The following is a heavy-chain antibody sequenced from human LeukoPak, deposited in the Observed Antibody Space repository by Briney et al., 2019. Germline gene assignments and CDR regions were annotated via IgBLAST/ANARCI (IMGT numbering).Heavy chain of an antibody. CDR2: ITASNGTT. CDR3: PRDPPEDYYDSSGYYLFDY. Sequence: SSKSSAYPFTSSALSSVRHAHGQRPDWMQWITASNGTTNYAQQLPGTVTLTPDTSTSTAYMELRSLRSDATAEYYRPRDPPEDYYDSSGYYLFDYWGPGTLVTASS. J-gene: IGHJ4*02. V-gene: IGHV1-18*04. CDR1: AYPFTSSA. D-gene: IGHD3-22*01.